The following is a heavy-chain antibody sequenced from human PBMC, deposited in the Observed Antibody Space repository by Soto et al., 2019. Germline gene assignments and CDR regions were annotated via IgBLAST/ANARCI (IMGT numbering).Heavy chain of an antibody. CDR2: IGTAGDT. J-gene: IGHJ3*02. D-gene: IGHD2-2*01. CDR1: GFTFSSYD. Sequence: PGGSLRLSCAASGFTFSSYDMHWVRQATGKGLEWVSAIGTAGDTYYPGSVKGRFTISRENAKNSLYLQMNSLRAEDTAVYYCARSRQYCSSTSCYVAFDIWGQGTMVTVAS. CDR3: ARSRQYCSSTSCYVAFDI. V-gene: IGHV3-13*01.